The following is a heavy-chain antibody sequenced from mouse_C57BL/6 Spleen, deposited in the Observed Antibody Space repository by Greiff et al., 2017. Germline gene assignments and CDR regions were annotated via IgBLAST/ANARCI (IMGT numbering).Heavy chain of an antibody. CDR1: GYSITSGYY. D-gene: IGHD3-1*01. Sequence: EVQVVESGPGLVKPSQSLSLTCSVTGYSITSGYYWNWIRQFPGNKLEWMGYISYDGSNNYNPSLKNRISITRDTSKNQFFLKLNSVTTEDTATYYCAREYSSYFDYWGQGTTLTVSS. CDR3: AREYSSYFDY. CDR2: ISYDGSN. J-gene: IGHJ2*01. V-gene: IGHV3-6*01.